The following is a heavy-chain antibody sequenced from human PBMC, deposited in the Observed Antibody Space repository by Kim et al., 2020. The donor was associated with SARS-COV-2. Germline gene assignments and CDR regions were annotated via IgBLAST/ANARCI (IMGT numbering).Heavy chain of an antibody. J-gene: IGHJ3*02. CDR3: ARGGTTVVTPGTYAFDI. V-gene: IGHV1-69*13. D-gene: IGHD4-17*01. Sequence: SVKVSCKASGGTFSSYAISWVRQAPGQGLEWMGGIIPIFGTANYAQKFQGRVTITADASTSTAYMELSSLRSEDTAVYYCARGGTTVVTPGTYAFDIWGQGTMVTVSS. CDR1: GGTFSSYA. CDR2: IIPIFGTA.